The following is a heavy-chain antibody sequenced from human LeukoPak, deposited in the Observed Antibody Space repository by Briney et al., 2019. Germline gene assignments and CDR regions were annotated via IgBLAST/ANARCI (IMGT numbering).Heavy chain of an antibody. CDR1: GFTFTSYW. CDR3: ITDLG. D-gene: IGHD1-14*01. CDR2: VDHGGSGT. V-gene: IGHV3-74*01. J-gene: IGHJ4*02. Sequence: GGSLTLSCATSGFTFTSYWMHWVRQVAGKGLVWLARVDHGGSGTNYADSVKGRFTISRDNAKSTVYLQMNSLRVEDTAVYYCITDLGWGQGTLVTVSS.